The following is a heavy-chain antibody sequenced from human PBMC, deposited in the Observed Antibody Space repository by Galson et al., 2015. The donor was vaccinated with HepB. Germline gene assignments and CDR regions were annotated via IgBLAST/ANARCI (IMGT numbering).Heavy chain of an antibody. Sequence: ETLSLTCTVSGGSMKNYFWSWLRQSPGQGLEWIGYITDRGATKYTPSLTSRVTISSDTSKIHFSLRLTSVTAADTAKYYCARTTPSYGRHWPYSDSWGLGVLVTVSS. V-gene: IGHV4-59*08. CDR3: ARTTPSYGRHWPYSDS. CDR2: ITDRGAT. D-gene: IGHD2-21*01. J-gene: IGHJ4*02. CDR1: GGSMKNYF.